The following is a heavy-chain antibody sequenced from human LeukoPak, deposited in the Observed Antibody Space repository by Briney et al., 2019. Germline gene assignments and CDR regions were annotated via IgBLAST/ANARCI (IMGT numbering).Heavy chain of an antibody. CDR3: ARDPLAYSSSWYFGY. Sequence: SVKVSCTASGGTFSSYAISWVRQAPGQGLEWMGGIIPIFGTANYAQKFQVRVTITADKSTSTAYMELSSLRSEDTAVYYCARDPLAYSSSWYFGYWGQGTLVTVSS. J-gene: IGHJ4*02. CDR1: GGTFSSYA. V-gene: IGHV1-69*06. D-gene: IGHD6-13*01. CDR2: IIPIFGTA.